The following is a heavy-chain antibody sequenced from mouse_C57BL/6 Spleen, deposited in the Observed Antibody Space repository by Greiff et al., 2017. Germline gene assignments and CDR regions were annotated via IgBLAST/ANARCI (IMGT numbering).Heavy chain of an antibody. CDR2: INPSSGYT. V-gene: IGHV1-4*01. CDR3: ARGGAY. J-gene: IGHJ3*01. Sequence: VQLQQSGAELARPGASVKMSCKASGYTFTSYTMPWVKQRPGQGLEWIGYINPSSGYTKYNQKFKDKATVTADKSSSTAYMQLSSRTSEEAAVYYFARGGAYWGHGTLVTVSA. CDR1: GYTFTSYT.